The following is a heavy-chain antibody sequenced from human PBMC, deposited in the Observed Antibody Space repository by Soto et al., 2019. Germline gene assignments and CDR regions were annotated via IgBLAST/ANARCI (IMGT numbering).Heavy chain of an antibody. Sequence: GECLKVFCKASGYSFTSYSIGWVRQMPGKGLEWMGIIYPGDSDTRHSPSFQGQVTISADKSISTAYLQWSSLKASDTAMYYCASQGGLTNNEFDYWGQGTLVTVSS. CDR3: ASQGGLTNNEFDY. CDR2: IYPGDSDT. V-gene: IGHV5-51*01. J-gene: IGHJ4*02. D-gene: IGHD2-8*01. CDR1: GYSFTSYS.